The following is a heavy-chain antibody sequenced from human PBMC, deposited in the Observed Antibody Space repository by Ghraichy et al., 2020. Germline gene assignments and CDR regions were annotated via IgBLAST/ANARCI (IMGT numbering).Heavy chain of an antibody. CDR2: ISSSSSTI. D-gene: IGHD6-13*01. J-gene: IGHJ6*02. CDR1: GFTFSSYS. CDR3: ARDRSSSWGLYYYYYGMDV. V-gene: IGHV3-48*02. Sequence: GESLNISCVASGFTFSSYSMNWVRQAPGKGLEWVSYISSSSSTIYYADSVKGRFTISRDNAKNSLYLQMNSLRDEDTAVYYCARDRSSSWGLYYYYYGMDVWGQGTTVTVSS.